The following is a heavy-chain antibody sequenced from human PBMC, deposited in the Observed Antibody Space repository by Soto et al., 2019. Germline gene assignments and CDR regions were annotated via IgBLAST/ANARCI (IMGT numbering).Heavy chain of an antibody. J-gene: IGHJ6*02. D-gene: IGHD6-13*01. CDR2: INANSGGT. Sequence: ASVKVSCKASGYTFTGNYIHWVRQAPGQGFEWMGWINANSGGTKYAQTFQGRVTMTRDTSISTAYMDFNRLTSDDTALYYCARAGFAAPGSGEYAMDIWGQGTTVTVSS. CDR3: ARAGFAAPGSGEYAMDI. V-gene: IGHV1-2*02. CDR1: GYTFTGNY.